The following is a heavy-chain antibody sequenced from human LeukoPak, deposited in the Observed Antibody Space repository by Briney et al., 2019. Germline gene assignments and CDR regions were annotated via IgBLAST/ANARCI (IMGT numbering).Heavy chain of an antibody. V-gene: IGHV1-24*01. CDR3: ATVSYYGSGSLDY. D-gene: IGHD3-10*01. CDR1: GYTLTELS. Sequence: ASVRVSCKVSGYTLTELSMHWVRQAPGKGLEWMGGFDPEDGETIYAQKFQGRVTMTEDTSTDTAYMELSSLRSEDTAVYYCATVSYYGSGSLDYWGQGTLVTVSS. J-gene: IGHJ4*02. CDR2: FDPEDGET.